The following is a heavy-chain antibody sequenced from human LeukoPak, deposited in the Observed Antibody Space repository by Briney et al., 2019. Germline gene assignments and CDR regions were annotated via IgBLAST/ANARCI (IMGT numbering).Heavy chain of an antibody. CDR2: IYYSGST. Sequence: PGGSLRLSCAASGFTFSNFAVSWVRQPPGKGLEWVGYIYYSGSTNYNPSLKSRVTISVDKSKNQFSLKLSSVTAADTAVYFCARWSGGSCHGGLDYWGQGTLVTVSS. V-gene: IGHV4-59*12. CDR3: ARWSGGSCHGGLDY. J-gene: IGHJ4*02. D-gene: IGHD2-15*01. CDR1: GFTFSNFA.